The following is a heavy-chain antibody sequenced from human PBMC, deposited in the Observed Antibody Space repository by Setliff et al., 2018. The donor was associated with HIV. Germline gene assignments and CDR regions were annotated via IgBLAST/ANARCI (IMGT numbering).Heavy chain of an antibody. CDR3: ARLDSTIFGVVIIRDY. V-gene: IGHV4-59*04. J-gene: IGHJ4*02. CDR2: IFHSGDT. D-gene: IGHD3-3*01. CDR1: GGSFSSYY. Sequence: SGGSFSSYYWHWIRQHPEKALEWIGYIFHSGDTYYNPSLKSRISMSVDTSKNQFSLKLTSVTAADTAVYYCARLDSTIFGVVIIRDYWGQGTLVTVSS.